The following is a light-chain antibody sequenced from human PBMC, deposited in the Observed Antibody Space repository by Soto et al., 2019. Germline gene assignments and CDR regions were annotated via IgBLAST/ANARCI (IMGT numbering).Light chain of an antibody. CDR1: RSDIGSYNY. CDR3: SSYTRNTALV. CDR2: GVS. Sequence: QSALTQPASVSGSPGQSITISCSGTRSDIGSYNYVAWYQQFPGKTPKILIYGVSNRPSGVSSRFSGSKSGNTASLTISGLQAEDEADYYCSSYTRNTALVFGPGTKVTVL. J-gene: IGLJ1*01. V-gene: IGLV2-14*01.